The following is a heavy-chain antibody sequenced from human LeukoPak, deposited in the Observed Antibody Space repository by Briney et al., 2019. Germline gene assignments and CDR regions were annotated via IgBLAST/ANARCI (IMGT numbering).Heavy chain of an antibody. J-gene: IGHJ4*02. D-gene: IGHD3-22*01. V-gene: IGHV4-59*08. Sequence: SETLSLTCTVSGGSISSYYWSWIRQPPGKGLEWIGYIYYSGSTNYNPSLKSRVTISVDTSKNQFSLKLSSVTAADTAVYYCARLSSGYYSTVDYWGQGTLVTVSS. CDR1: GGSISSYY. CDR2: IYYSGST. CDR3: ARLSSGYYSTVDY.